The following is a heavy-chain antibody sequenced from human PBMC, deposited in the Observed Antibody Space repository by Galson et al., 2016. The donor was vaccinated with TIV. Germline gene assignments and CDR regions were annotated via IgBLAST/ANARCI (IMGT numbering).Heavy chain of an antibody. CDR2: VDSSGNYI. J-gene: IGHJ6*03. CDR3: ARSRGFNALGYMDV. CDR1: GFTFDRPP. D-gene: IGHD3-16*01. V-gene: IGHV3-21*06. Sequence: SLRLSCAASGFTFDRPPMHWVRQAPGEGLEWVSYVDSSGNYIYYGDSVRGRFTVSRDNARSTLFLQMNTLRAEDTAMYYCARSRGFNALGYMDVWGRGTAVTVS.